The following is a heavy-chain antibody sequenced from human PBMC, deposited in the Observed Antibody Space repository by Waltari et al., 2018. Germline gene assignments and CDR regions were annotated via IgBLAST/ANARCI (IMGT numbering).Heavy chain of an antibody. CDR3: ARDSRLRGVYYFDY. CDR1: GGPISSGSYY. Sequence: QVQLQESGPGLVKPSQTLSLTCPVPGGPISSGSYYWSWYRQPAGKGLEWIGRIYTSGSTNYNPSLKSRVTISVDTSKNQFSLKLSSVTAADTAVYYCARDSRLRGVYYFDYWGQGTLVTVSS. D-gene: IGHD5-12*01. V-gene: IGHV4-61*02. J-gene: IGHJ4*02. CDR2: IYTSGST.